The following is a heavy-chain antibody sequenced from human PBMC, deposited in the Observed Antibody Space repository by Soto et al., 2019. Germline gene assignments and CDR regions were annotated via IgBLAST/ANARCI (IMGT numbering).Heavy chain of an antibody. CDR3: ARSGRTRRITIFGVVITWFDP. V-gene: IGHV1-18*01. CDR1: GYTFTSYG. CDR2: ISAYNGNT. D-gene: IGHD3-3*01. Sequence: QVQLVQSGAEVKKPGASVKVSCKASGYTFTSYGISWVRQAPGQGLEWMGWISAYNGNTNYAQKLQGRVTMTTDTSTSTAYMELRSLRSDDTAVYYCARSGRTRRITIFGVVITWFDPWGQGTLVTVSS. J-gene: IGHJ5*02.